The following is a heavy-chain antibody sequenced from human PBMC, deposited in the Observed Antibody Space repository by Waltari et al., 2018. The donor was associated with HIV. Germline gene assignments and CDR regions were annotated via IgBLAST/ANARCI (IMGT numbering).Heavy chain of an antibody. CDR3: ARSTIYYYDSSGYPYYGMDV. CDR2: IIPIFGTA. Sequence: QVQLVQSGAEVKKPGSSVKVSCKASGGTFSSYAISWVRPAPGPGLEWMGGIIPIFGTANYAQKFQGRVTITADESTSTAYMELSSLRSEDTAVYYCARSTIYYYDSSGYPYYGMDVWGQGTTVTVSS. V-gene: IGHV1-69*01. J-gene: IGHJ6*02. CDR1: GGTFSSYA. D-gene: IGHD3-22*01.